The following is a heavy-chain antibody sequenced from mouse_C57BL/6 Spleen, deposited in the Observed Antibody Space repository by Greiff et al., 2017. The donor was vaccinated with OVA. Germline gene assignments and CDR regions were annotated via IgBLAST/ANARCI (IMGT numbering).Heavy chain of an antibody. CDR3: ARGDYDYDAYYFDY. CDR2: IYPRSGNT. V-gene: IGHV1-81*01. D-gene: IGHD2-4*01. J-gene: IGHJ2*01. Sequence: VQLQQSGAELARPGASVKLSCKASGYTFTSYGISWVKQRTGQGLEWIGEIYPRSGNTYYNEKFKGKATLTADKSSSTAYMELRTLTSEDSAVYFCARGDYDYDAYYFDYWGQGTTLTVSS. CDR1: GYTFTSYG.